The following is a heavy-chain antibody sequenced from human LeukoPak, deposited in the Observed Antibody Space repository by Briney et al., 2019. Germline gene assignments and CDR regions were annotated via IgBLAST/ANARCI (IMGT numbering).Heavy chain of an antibody. CDR1: GFTVSSNY. J-gene: IGHJ4*02. V-gene: IGHV3-66*01. Sequence: GGSLRLSCAASGFTVSSNYMSWVRQAPGKGLEWVSVIYSGGSTYYADSVKGRFTISRDNSKNTLYLQMNSLRAEDTAVYYCARVWVVPAAHSGGPFDYWGQGTLVTVSS. D-gene: IGHD2-2*01. CDR2: IYSGGST. CDR3: ARVWVVPAAHSGGPFDY.